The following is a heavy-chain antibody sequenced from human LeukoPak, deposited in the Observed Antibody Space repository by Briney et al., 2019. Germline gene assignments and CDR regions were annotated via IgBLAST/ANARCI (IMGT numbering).Heavy chain of an antibody. CDR2: IYVAGST. J-gene: IGHJ4*02. Sequence: GGSLRLSCAASGFTVSDSFMTWVRQAPGKGLEWVSVIYVAGSTYYADSVKGRFTISRDNSDNTLYLQMNSLRDEDTAMYYCAKEGTAMASSYFDYWGQGTLITVSS. V-gene: IGHV3-53*05. D-gene: IGHD5-18*01. CDR1: GFTVSDSF. CDR3: AKEGTAMASSYFDY.